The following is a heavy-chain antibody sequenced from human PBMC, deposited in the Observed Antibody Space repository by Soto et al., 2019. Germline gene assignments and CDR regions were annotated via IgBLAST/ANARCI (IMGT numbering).Heavy chain of an antibody. V-gene: IGHV3-23*01. CDR3: AKVSSSWYAGFFDL. D-gene: IGHD6-13*01. CDR2: LSDSGGSI. Sequence: GGSLRLSCTASGFTFSRHAMTWVRQAPGKGLERVSGLSDSGGSIYYADSVKGRFTISRDNSMNTLYLQMNTLRAEDTAIYYCAKVSSSWYAGFFDLWGQGTLVTVSS. J-gene: IGHJ4*02. CDR1: GFTFSRHA.